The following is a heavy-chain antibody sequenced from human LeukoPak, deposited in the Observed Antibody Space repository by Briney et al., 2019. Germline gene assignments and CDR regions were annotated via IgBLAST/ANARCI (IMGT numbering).Heavy chain of an antibody. D-gene: IGHD6-6*01. V-gene: IGHV3-7*01. J-gene: IGHJ6*03. Sequence: GGSLRLSCAASGFTVSSNYMSWVRQAPGKGLEWVANIKQDGSEKYYVDSVKGRFTISRDNAKNSLYLQMNSLRAEDTAVYYCASRGIAARPYYYYYMDVWGKGTTVTVSS. CDR2: IKQDGSEK. CDR3: ASRGIAARPYYYYYMDV. CDR1: GFTVSSNY.